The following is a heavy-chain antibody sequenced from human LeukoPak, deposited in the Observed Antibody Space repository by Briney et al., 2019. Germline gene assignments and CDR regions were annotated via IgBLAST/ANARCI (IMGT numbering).Heavy chain of an antibody. V-gene: IGHV4-39*06. J-gene: IGHJ4*02. CDR2: IYYSGST. CDR3: ARIGYYYHRGPDSDLYYFDY. CDR1: GGSISSSSCY. Sequence: SETLSLTCTVSGGSISSSSCYWGWIRQPPGKGLEWIGSIYYSGSTYYNPSLKSRVTISVDTSKNQFTLKLTSVTAADTAVYFCARIGYYYHRGPDSDLYYFDYWGQGTLVTVSS. D-gene: IGHD3-22*01.